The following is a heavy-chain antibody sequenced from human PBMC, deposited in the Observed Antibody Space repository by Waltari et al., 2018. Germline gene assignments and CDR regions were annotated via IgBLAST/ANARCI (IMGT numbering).Heavy chain of an antibody. CDR3: ARDSDDSSGYYHRYYYYGMDV. CDR1: GYTFPRYG. Sequence: QVQLVQSGAEVKKPGASVKVSCKASGYTFPRYGIHWVRPASGQGLEWMGWMNPNSGNTGYAQKFQGRVTMTRNTSISTAYMELSSLRSEDTAVYYCARDSDDSSGYYHRYYYYGMDVWGQGTTVTVSS. D-gene: IGHD3-22*01. V-gene: IGHV1-8*01. CDR2: MNPNSGNT. J-gene: IGHJ6*02.